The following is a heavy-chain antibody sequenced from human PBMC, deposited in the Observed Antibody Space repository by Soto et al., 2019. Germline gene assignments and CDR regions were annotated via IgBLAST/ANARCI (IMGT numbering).Heavy chain of an antibody. CDR1: GDSVSSNSAA. Sequence: QVQLQQSSPGLVRPSQTLSLTCAISGDSVSSNSAAWNWIRQSPSRGLEWLGRTYYRSTRWYNAYAVSVKSRRAVNPASSKNQFSLHLNSVTTEDTAVYYCAGTTPLQWYYMDAWDKATTVTVPS. CDR3: AGTTPLQWYYMDA. D-gene: IGHD1-7*01. CDR2: TYYRSTRWYN. V-gene: IGHV6-1*01. J-gene: IGHJ6*03.